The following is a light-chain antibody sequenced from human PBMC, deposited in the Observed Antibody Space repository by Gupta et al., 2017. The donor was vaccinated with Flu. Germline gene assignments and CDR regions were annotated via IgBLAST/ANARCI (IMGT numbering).Light chain of an antibody. CDR3: QQYNSYWS. Sequence: LTWYQQKPGKAPRMLIYKATTLENGVPSRFSGGGSGTEFTLTISSLHPDDFAAYYCQQYNSYWSFGQGTKVEIK. V-gene: IGKV1-5*03. J-gene: IGKJ1*01. CDR2: KAT.